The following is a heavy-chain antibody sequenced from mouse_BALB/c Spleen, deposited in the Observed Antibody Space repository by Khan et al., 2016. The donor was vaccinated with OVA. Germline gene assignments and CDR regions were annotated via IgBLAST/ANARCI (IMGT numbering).Heavy chain of an antibody. D-gene: IGHD2-10*01. J-gene: IGHJ3*01. Sequence: QVQLQQSGAELARPGASVKMSCKASGYTFTSYTIHWVKQRPGQGLEWIGYINPSSGYSNYNQKFRDKATLTADKSSSTAYMQLSSLTSEDSAVXYCARVEPYHGSYGAWFAYWGQGTLVTVSA. CDR1: GYTFTSYT. CDR3: ARVEPYHGSYGAWFAY. CDR2: INPSSGYS. V-gene: IGHV1-4*01.